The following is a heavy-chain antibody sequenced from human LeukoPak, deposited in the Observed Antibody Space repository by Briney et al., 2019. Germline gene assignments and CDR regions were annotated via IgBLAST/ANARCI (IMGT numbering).Heavy chain of an antibody. Sequence: GASVKVSCKASGYTFTSYAMHWVRQAPGQRLEWMGWINAGNGNTKYSQKFQGRVTMTRDTSISTAYMELSRLRSDDTAVYYCAVLSIVVINYWGQGTLVTVSS. J-gene: IGHJ4*02. CDR3: AVLSIVVINY. CDR2: INAGNGNT. D-gene: IGHD3-22*01. V-gene: IGHV1-3*01. CDR1: GYTFTSYA.